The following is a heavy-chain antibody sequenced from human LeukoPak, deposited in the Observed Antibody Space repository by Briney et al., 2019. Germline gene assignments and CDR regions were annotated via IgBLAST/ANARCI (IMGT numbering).Heavy chain of an antibody. CDR1: SGSVNSGSYY. Sequence: SETLSPTCTVSSGSVNSGSYYWNWIRQPPGKGLEWIGYIYYSGSTNYNPSLKSRVTISVDTAKNQLSLKLSSVTAADTAVYYCARRAGYTGSWYEHWGQGTLVTVSS. CDR3: ARRAGYTGSWYEH. J-gene: IGHJ5*02. D-gene: IGHD6-13*01. V-gene: IGHV4-61*01. CDR2: IYYSGST.